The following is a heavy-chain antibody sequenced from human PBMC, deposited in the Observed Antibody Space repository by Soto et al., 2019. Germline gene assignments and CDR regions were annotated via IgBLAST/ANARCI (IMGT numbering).Heavy chain of an antibody. J-gene: IGHJ6*03. CDR3: ARGTNPGYYYMDV. Sequence: TLSLTCSVYGGSFSGYYWSWIRHHPGKGLEWIGYIYYSGSTYYNPSLKSRVTISVDTSKNQFSLKLSSVTAADTAVYYCARGTNPGYYYMDVWGKGTTVTVSS. CDR1: GGSFSGYY. D-gene: IGHD2-8*01. V-gene: IGHV4-31*03. CDR2: IYYSGST.